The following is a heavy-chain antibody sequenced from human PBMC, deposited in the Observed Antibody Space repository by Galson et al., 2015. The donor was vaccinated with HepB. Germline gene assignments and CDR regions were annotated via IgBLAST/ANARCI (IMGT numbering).Heavy chain of an antibody. CDR2: ISSSGGTV. CDR3: DAPYCSGWGEDDKFAP. D-gene: IGHD2-21*02. CDR1: GFDLMTFN. Sequence: SLRLSCAASGFDLMTFNMHWVRQAPGKGLEWVSHISSSGGTVYYADSVRGRFSVSRDNAANSIYLQLNSLGVQDTAFYCADAPYCSGWGEDDKFAPWGQGTLVIVSS. J-gene: IGHJ5*02. V-gene: IGHV3-48*01.